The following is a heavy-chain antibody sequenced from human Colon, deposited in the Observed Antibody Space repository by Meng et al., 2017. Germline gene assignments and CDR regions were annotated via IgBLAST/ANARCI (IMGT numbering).Heavy chain of an antibody. CDR2: INAGNGDT. CDR1: GYTFTSYI. J-gene: IGHJ4*02. V-gene: IGHV1-3*01. D-gene: IGHD5-18*01. Sequence: QVQFVQSGAEVKTPGASVKVSCQASGYTFTSYILHWGRQAPGQRPEWMGLINAGNGDTKYSQTFQARITITSDASASTAYMELTSLRFEDTAVYYCVSLDSYGDFWGQGTLVTVSS. CDR3: VSLDSYGDF.